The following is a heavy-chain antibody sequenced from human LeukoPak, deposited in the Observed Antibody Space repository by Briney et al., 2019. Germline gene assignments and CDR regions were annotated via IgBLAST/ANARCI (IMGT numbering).Heavy chain of an antibody. CDR3: ASELVTIFGVVIDLQFDY. D-gene: IGHD3-3*01. CDR2: IYYSGST. CDR1: GGSISSSSYY. V-gene: IGHV4-39*01. Sequence: SETLSLTCTVSGGSISSSSYYWGWIRQPPGKGLEWIGSIYYSGSTYYNPSLKSRATISVDTSKNQFSLKLSSVTAADTAVYYCASELVTIFGVVIDLQFDYWGQGTLVTVSS. J-gene: IGHJ4*02.